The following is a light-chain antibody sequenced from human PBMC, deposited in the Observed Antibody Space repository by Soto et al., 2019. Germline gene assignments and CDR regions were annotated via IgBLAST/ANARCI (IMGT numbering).Light chain of an antibody. CDR1: KSVSSSY. Sequence: EIVLTQSPGALSLSPGERATLSCRTSKSVSSSYLAWYQQKPGQAPRLLIYGAFNRATGIPARFSGSGSGTDFTLTISSLEPEDFAVYYCQQRFNWPRTFGQGTKVDI. V-gene: IGKV3D-20*02. CDR3: QQRFNWPRT. J-gene: IGKJ1*01. CDR2: GAF.